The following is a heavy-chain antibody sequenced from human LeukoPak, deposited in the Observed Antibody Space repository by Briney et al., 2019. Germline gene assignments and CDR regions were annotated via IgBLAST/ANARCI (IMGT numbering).Heavy chain of an antibody. J-gene: IGHJ4*02. Sequence: SETLSLTCTVSGGSISSSSYYWGWIRQPPGKGLEWIGSIYYSGSTYYNPSLKSRVTISVDTSKNQFSLKLSSVTAADTAVYYCARETSDCGSGSYYNLDYWGQGTLVTVSS. CDR2: IYYSGST. CDR3: ARETSDCGSGSYYNLDY. V-gene: IGHV4-39*02. CDR1: GGSISSSSYY. D-gene: IGHD3-10*01.